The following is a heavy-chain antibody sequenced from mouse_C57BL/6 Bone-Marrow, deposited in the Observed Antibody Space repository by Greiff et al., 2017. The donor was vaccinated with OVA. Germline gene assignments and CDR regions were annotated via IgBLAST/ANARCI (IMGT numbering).Heavy chain of an antibody. CDR1: GYTFTSYG. CDR2: IYPRSGNT. Sequence: QVQLKESGAELARPGASVKLSCKASGYTFTSYGISWVKQRTGQGLEWIGEIYPRSGNTYYNEKFKGKATLTADKSSSTAYMELRSLTSEDSAVYFCARNGGYGSRDYYAMDYWGQGTSVTVSS. V-gene: IGHV1-81*01. D-gene: IGHD1-1*01. J-gene: IGHJ4*01. CDR3: ARNGGYGSRDYYAMDY.